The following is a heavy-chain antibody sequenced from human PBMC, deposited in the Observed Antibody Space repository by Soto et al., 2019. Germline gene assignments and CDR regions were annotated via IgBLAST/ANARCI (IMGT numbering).Heavy chain of an antibody. CDR2: ISSSGSTI. CDR3: ARDPREYYFDY. Sequence: QVQLVESGGGLVKPGGSLRLYCAASGFTFSDYCMTWIRQAPGKGLEWVSYISSSGSTIYYADSMKGRFTISRDNAKNSLNLQMNSLRAEDTAVDYSARDPREYYFDYWGQGTLVTVSS. CDR1: GFTFSDYC. J-gene: IGHJ4*02. V-gene: IGHV3-11*01.